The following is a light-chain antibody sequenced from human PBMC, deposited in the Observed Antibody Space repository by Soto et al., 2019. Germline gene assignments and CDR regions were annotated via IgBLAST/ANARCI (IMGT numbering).Light chain of an antibody. J-gene: IGKJ1*01. CDR1: QNLLYNSNNKNY. V-gene: IGKV4-1*01. Sequence: DVVMTQSPDSLAVSLGERATINCKSSQNLLYNSNNKNYLAWYQQRPGQPPKLPIYWASTRESGVPDRFSGSGSGTDFTLTISSLQAADVAVYYCQQYYSTPPTFGQGTKVDIK. CDR2: WAS. CDR3: QQYYSTPPT.